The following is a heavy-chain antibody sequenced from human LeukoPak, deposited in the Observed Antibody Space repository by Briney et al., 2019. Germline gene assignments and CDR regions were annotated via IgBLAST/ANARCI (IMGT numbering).Heavy chain of an antibody. CDR1: GGSIGSYY. CDR3: ARGAWFDP. J-gene: IGHJ5*02. CDR2: IFHSGST. V-gene: IGHV4-4*07. Sequence: SETLSLTCNVLGGSIGSYYWSWIRQPAGKGLEWIGRIFHSGSTNYNPSLKSRVIMSVDTSKNQFSLKLTSVTAADTAVYYCARGAWFDPWGLGTLVTVSS.